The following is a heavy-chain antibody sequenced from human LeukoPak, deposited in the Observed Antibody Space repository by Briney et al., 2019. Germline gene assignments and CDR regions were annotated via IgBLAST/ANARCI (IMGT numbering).Heavy chain of an antibody. Sequence: GSSVKVSCKASGGTFSSYAISWVRQAPGQGLEWMGRIIPILGIANYAQKFQGRVTITTDKSTSTAYMELSSLRSEDTAVYYCATDGIGYCSGGSSSCGAFDIWGQGTMVTVSS. CDR1: GGTFSSYA. CDR3: ATDGIGYCSGGSSSCGAFDI. CDR2: IIPILGIA. D-gene: IGHD2-15*01. J-gene: IGHJ3*02. V-gene: IGHV1-69*04.